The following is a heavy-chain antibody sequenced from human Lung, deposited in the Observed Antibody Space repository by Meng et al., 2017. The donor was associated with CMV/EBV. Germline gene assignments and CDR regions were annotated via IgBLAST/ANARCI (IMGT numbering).Heavy chain of an antibody. CDR2: IDWDDDK. CDR1: GFSLSTSGMR. D-gene: IGHD5-12*01. J-gene: IGHJ3*02. CDR3: ARFQIGYVGAFDI. Sequence: SGXXLVXPTQTLTLTCTFSGFSLSTSGMRVSWIRQPPGQALEWLARIDWDDDKFYNTSLKTRLTVSKDTSANQVVFTMTNMDPVDTATYYCARFQIGYVGAFDIWXPGXMVTVSS. V-gene: IGHV2-70D*14.